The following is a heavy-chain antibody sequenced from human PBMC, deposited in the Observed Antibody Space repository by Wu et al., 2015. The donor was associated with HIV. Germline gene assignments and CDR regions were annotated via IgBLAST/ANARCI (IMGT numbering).Heavy chain of an antibody. CDR2: INPDSGDT. D-gene: IGHD5-12*01. CDR1: GYTFTGYY. CDR3: AKLADYFNSEHGALEV. V-gene: IGHV1-2*02. Sequence: QVQLVQSGTEMKKSGASMKVSCKTSGYTFTGYYIHWVRQAPGQGLEWMGWINPDSGDTKFAQTFQGRITMTRDTSINTAYMELRDLRSDDAAIYYCAKLADYFNSEHGALEVWGQGTLVTVSS. J-gene: IGHJ3*01.